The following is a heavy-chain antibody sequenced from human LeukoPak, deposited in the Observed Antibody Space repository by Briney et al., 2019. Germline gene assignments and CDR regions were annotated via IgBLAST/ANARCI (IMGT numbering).Heavy chain of an antibody. V-gene: IGHV4-61*02. CDR3: ARDLGRYRWVFDY. J-gene: IGHJ4*02. Sequence: PSQTLSLTCTVSGGSISSGSYYWSWIRQPAGKGLEWIGRIYTSGSTNYNPSLKSRVTISVDTSKNQFSLKLSSVTAADTAVYYCARDLGRYRWVFDYWGQGTLVTVSS. D-gene: IGHD3-9*01. CDR1: GGSISSGSYY. CDR2: IYTSGST.